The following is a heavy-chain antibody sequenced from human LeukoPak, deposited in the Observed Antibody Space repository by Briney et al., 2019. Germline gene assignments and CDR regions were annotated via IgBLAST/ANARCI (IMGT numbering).Heavy chain of an antibody. CDR3: AKETDYSHPNWFDP. D-gene: IGHD4-11*01. CDR1: GSSLSSAYW. Sequence: PSGTLSLTCAVSGSSLSSAYWWSWVRQSPGMGLEWIGQVSYSGTTKYTASLRSRLFISVDRPKNQFSLEMNSMTAADTAVYFCAKETDYSHPNWFDPWGQGILVTVSS. V-gene: IGHV4-4*02. CDR2: VSYSGTT. J-gene: IGHJ5*02.